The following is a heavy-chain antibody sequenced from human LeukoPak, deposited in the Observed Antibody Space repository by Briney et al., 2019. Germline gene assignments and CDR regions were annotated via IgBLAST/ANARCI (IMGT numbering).Heavy chain of an antibody. J-gene: IGHJ5*02. D-gene: IGHD6-13*01. CDR1: GVSITTYY. Sequence: PSETLSLTCTVSGVSITTYYWSWIRQPAGKGLEWIGRISSTGSTNYNPSLKIRVTMSVDTSKTQLSLKVKSVSAADTAVYYCARDRSLFISDAGTDWFDAWGQGTLVTVSS. CDR3: ARDRSLFISDAGTDWFDA. V-gene: IGHV4-4*07. CDR2: ISSTGST.